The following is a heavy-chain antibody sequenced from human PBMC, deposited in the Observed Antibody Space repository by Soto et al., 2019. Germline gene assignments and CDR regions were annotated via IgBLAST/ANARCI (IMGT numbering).Heavy chain of an antibody. D-gene: IGHD1-7*01. CDR3: ARDPGTTSKNNWFDP. Sequence: QVQLVQSGAEVKKPGSSVKVSCKASGGTFSSYAISWVRQAPGQGLEWMGGIIPIFGTANYAQKLQGRVTITADESTSTAYMELNSLRSEDTAVYYCARDPGTTSKNNWFDPWGQGTLVTVSS. CDR1: GGTFSSYA. CDR2: IIPIFGTA. V-gene: IGHV1-69*01. J-gene: IGHJ5*02.